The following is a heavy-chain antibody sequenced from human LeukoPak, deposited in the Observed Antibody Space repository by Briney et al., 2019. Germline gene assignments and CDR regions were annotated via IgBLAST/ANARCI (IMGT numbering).Heavy chain of an antibody. CDR3: TGGATGDAFDI. V-gene: IGHV3-21*01. J-gene: IGHJ3*02. CDR2: ISSSSSYI. CDR1: GFSFSSYW. D-gene: IGHD1-26*01. Sequence: GGSLRLSCAASGFSFSSYWLNWVRQAPGKGLEWVSSISSSSSYIYYADSVKGRFTISRDNAKNSLYLQMNSLRAEDTAVYYCTGGATGDAFDIWGQGTMVTVSS.